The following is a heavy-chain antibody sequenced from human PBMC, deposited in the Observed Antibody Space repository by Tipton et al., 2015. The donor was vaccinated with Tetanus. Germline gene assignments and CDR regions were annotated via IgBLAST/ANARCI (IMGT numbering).Heavy chain of an antibody. CDR3: ARDLRVVVAATPVSYYYGMDV. CDR1: GNTFTSYY. Sequence: QLVQSGAEVKKPGASVKVSCKASGNTFTSYYMHWVRQAPGQGLEWMGKINPSGGSTSYAQKFQGRVTMTRDTSTSTVYMELSSLRSEDTAVYYCARDLRVVVAATPVSYYYGMDVWGQGTTVTVSS. V-gene: IGHV1-46*01. J-gene: IGHJ6*02. CDR2: INPSGGST. D-gene: IGHD2-15*01.